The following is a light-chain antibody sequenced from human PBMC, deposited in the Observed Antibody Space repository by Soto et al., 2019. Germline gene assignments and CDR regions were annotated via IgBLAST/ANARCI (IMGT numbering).Light chain of an antibody. CDR3: QQYNNWPTWT. Sequence: EILMTQSAATLSVSPGERATLSFRASQSVSSNLAWYQQKPGQAPRLLIYGASTRATGIPARFSGSGSGTEFTLTISSLQSEDFAVYYCQQYNNWPTWTFGQGTKVDIK. V-gene: IGKV3-15*01. CDR1: QSVSSN. J-gene: IGKJ1*01. CDR2: GAS.